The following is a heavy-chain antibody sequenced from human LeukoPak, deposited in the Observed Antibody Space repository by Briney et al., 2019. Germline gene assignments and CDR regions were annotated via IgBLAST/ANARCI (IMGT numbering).Heavy chain of an antibody. Sequence: SVKVSCKASGCTFSSYAISWVRQAPGQGLEWMRRIIPILGIANYAQKFQGRVTITADKSTSTAYMELSSLRAEDTAVYYCARGWHYYDRSAWCRFDPWGQGTLVTVSS. V-gene: IGHV1-69*04. J-gene: IGHJ5*02. CDR1: GCTFSSYA. CDR2: IIPILGIA. D-gene: IGHD3-22*01. CDR3: ARGWHYYDRSAWCRFDP.